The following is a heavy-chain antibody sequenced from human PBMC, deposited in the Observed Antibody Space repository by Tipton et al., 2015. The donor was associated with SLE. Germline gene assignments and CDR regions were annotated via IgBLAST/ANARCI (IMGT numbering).Heavy chain of an antibody. J-gene: IGHJ6*03. V-gene: IGHV4-4*07. Sequence: TLSLTCTVSGDSITDYYWSWIRQPAGKGLEWIGRVYSTGATNYNPSLKSRVTMSADTSKNQFSLKLNSVTAADTAFYYCARGHDDFWREHYYYMDVWGKGTTVTVSS. CDR3: ARGHDDFWREHYYYMDV. CDR2: VYSTGAT. CDR1: GDSITDYY. D-gene: IGHD3-3*01.